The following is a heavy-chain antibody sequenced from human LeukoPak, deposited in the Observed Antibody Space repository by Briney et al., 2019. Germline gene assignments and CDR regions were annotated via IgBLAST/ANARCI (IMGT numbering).Heavy chain of an antibody. CDR2: ISWNSGSI. CDR1: GFTFDDYA. V-gene: IGHV3-9*03. CDR3: AKDLSEWLLSAFDI. Sequence: GGSLRLSCAASGFTFDDYAMHWVRQAPGKGLEWVSGISWNSGSIGYADSVKGRFTISRDNAKNSLYLQMNSLRAEDMALYYCAKDLSEWLLSAFDIWSQGTMVTVSS. J-gene: IGHJ3*02. D-gene: IGHD3-3*01.